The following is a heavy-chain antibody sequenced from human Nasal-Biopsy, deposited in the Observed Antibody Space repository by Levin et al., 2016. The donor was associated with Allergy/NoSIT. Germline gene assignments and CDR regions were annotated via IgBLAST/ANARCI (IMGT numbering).Heavy chain of an antibody. CDR3: ARRGFGEPNNAMDV. Sequence: GGSLRLSCAASGFTFSSAWMSWVRQAPGKGLEWVSTIAEGYGNTYYADSVKGRFTISRDNSKNTLFLQMNSLRAEDRAVYYCARRGFGEPNNAMDVWGLGTTVTVSS. CDR1: GFTFSSAW. J-gene: IGHJ6*02. CDR2: IAEGYGNT. D-gene: IGHD3-10*01. V-gene: IGHV3-23*01.